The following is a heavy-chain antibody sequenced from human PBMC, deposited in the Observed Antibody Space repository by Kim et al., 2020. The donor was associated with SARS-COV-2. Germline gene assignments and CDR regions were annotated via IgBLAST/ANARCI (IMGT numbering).Heavy chain of an antibody. J-gene: IGHJ3*02. Sequence: SQTLSLTCAISGDSVSSNSAAWNWIRQSPSRGLEWLGRTYYRSKWYNDYAVSVKSRITINPDTSKNQFSLQLNSVTPEDTAVYYCARDPGSSWPQGDAFDIWGQGTMVTVSS. CDR3: ARDPGSSWPQGDAFDI. CDR2: TYYRSKWYN. CDR1: GDSVSSNSAA. V-gene: IGHV6-1*01. D-gene: IGHD6-13*01.